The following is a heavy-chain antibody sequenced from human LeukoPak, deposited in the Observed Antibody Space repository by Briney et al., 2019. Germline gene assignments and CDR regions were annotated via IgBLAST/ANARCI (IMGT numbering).Heavy chain of an antibody. J-gene: IGHJ4*02. Sequence: GGSLRLSCAASGFTFSSYSMNWVRQAPGKGLEWVANIKEDGSAKYSVDSVKGRFTISRDNAKNTLYLQMNSLRAEDTAVYYCARDSPGYGAYDLGWGQGTLVTVSS. CDR2: IKEDGSAK. CDR3: ARDSPGYGAYDLG. V-gene: IGHV3-7*04. D-gene: IGHD5-12*01. CDR1: GFTFSSYS.